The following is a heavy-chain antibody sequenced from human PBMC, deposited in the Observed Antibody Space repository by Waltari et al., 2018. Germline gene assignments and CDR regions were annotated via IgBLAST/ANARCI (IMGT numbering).Heavy chain of an antibody. D-gene: IGHD3-22*01. V-gene: IGHV1-2*02. CDR2: INPNSGGT. J-gene: IGHJ4*02. CDR1: GYTFTGYS. Sequence: QVQLVQSGAEVKKPGASVKVSCKASGYTFTGYSMHWVRQAPGQGLEWMGWINPNSGGTNYAQKFQGRVTMTRDTSISTAYMELSRLRSDDTAVYYCAAPYSYDSSGYALDYWGQGTLVTVSS. CDR3: AAPYSYDSSGYALDY.